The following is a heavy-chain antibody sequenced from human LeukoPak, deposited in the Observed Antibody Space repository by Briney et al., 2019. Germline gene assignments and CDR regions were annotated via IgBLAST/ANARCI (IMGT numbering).Heavy chain of an antibody. D-gene: IGHD1-1*01. CDR2: INPSGGST. CDR3: ARAATTRPDY. CDR1: GYTFTSYY. J-gene: IGHJ4*02. Sequence: GASVKVSCKASGYTFTSYYRHWVRQAPGQGLEWMGIINPSGGSTSYAQKFQGRVTMTRDTSASTVYMELSSLRSEDTAVYYCARAATTRPDYWGQGTLVTVSS. V-gene: IGHV1-46*01.